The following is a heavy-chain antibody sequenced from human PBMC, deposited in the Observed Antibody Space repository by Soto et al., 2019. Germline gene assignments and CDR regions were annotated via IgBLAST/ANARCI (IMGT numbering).Heavy chain of an antibody. J-gene: IGHJ4*02. CDR1: GFTFSSYG. V-gene: IGHV3-30*18. Sequence: QVQLVESGGGVVQPGRSLRLSCAASGFTFSSYGMHWVRQAPGKGLEWVAVISYDGSNKYYADSVKGRFTISRDNSKNKLYLQMNSRRAEDTAVYYCAKDGTTRGAVAIDYWGQGTLVTVSS. CDR3: AKDGTTRGAVAIDY. CDR2: ISYDGSNK. D-gene: IGHD6-19*01.